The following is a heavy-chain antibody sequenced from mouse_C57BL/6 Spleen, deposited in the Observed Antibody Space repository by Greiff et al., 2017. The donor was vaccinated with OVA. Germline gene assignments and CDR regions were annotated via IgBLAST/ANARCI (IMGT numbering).Heavy chain of an antibody. V-gene: IGHV2-9-1*01. CDR1: GFSLTSYA. CDR3: ATSPYSNYEAWFAY. D-gene: IGHD2-5*01. J-gene: IGHJ3*01. CDR2: IWTGGGT. Sequence: VQGVESGPGLVAPSQSLSITCTVSGFSLTSYAISWVRQPPGKGLEWLGVIWTGGGTNYNSALKSRLSISKDNSKSQVFLKMNSLQTDDTARYYCATSPYSNYEAWFAYWGQGTLVTVSA.